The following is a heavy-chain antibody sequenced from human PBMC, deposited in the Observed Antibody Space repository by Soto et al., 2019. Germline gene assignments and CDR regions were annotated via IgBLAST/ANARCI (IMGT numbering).Heavy chain of an antibody. CDR1: GFSLSTSGVG. J-gene: IGHJ5*02. Sequence: SGPTLVNPTQTLTLTCTFSGFSLSTSGVGVGWIRQPPGKALEWLALIYWDDDKRYSPSLKSRLTITKDTSKNQVVLTMTNMDPVDTATYYCALAGYCSGGSCRNWFDPWGQGTLVPVSS. D-gene: IGHD2-15*01. CDR3: ALAGYCSGGSCRNWFDP. CDR2: IYWDDDK. V-gene: IGHV2-5*02.